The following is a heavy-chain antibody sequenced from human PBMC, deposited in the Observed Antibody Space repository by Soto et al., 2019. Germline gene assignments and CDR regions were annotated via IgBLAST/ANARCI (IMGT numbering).Heavy chain of an antibody. D-gene: IGHD2-21*02. CDR1: GFTFSSYG. Sequence: QVQLVESGGGVVQPGRSLRLSCAASGFTFSSYGMHWVRQAPGKGLEWVAVISYDGSNKYYADSVKGRFTISRDNSKNTLYLQMNSLRAEDTAVYYCAKDPLWTLAVGGDSMDVWGQGTTVTVSS. J-gene: IGHJ6*02. CDR3: AKDPLWTLAVGGDSMDV. V-gene: IGHV3-30*18. CDR2: ISYDGSNK.